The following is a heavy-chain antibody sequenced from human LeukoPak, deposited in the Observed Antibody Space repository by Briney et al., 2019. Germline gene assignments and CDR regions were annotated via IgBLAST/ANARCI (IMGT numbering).Heavy chain of an antibody. J-gene: IGHJ6*02. V-gene: IGHV3-30-3*01. CDR1: GFTFSDYA. Sequence: GGSLRLSCAASGFTFSDYAMHWVRQAPGKGLEWVAVISYDGSNEYYAESVKGRFTISRDNSKNTQYLQMNSLKSEDMAVYYCARDSYGMDVWGQGTTVTVSS. CDR2: ISYDGSNE. CDR3: ARDSYGMDV.